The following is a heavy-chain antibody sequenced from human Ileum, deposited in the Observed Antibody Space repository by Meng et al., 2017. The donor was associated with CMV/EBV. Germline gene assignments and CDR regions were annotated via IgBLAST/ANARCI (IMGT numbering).Heavy chain of an antibody. V-gene: IGHV1-8*01. Sequence: INWVRQATGQGLEWMGWMNPNSGNTGYAQKFQGRVTMTRNTSISTAYMELSSLRSEDTAVYYCARARFVNVVPAAIFRSEKYNWFDPWGQGTLVTVSS. CDR3: ARARFVNVVPAAIFRSEKYNWFDP. J-gene: IGHJ5*02. D-gene: IGHD2-2*02. CDR2: MNPNSGNT.